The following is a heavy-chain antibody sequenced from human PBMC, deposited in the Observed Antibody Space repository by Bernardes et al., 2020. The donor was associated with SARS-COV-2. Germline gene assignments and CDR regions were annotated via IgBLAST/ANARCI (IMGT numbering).Heavy chain of an antibody. J-gene: IGHJ3*02. Sequence: GGSLRLSCTVSGFTFSTYDMHWVRQAPGKGLEWVSATGTAGDTYYPGSVKGRFAMSRENAKNSVYLQMNSLRAGDTAVYYCARTLLTGAFDMWGQGTMVTVSS. CDR3: ARTLLTGAFDM. CDR1: GFTFSTYD. V-gene: IGHV3-13*01. CDR2: TGTAGDT. D-gene: IGHD3-10*01.